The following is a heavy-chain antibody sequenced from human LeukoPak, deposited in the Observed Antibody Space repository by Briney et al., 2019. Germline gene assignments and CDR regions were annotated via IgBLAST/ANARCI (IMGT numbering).Heavy chain of an antibody. CDR2: IKQDGSEK. Sequence: GRSLRLSCAASGFTFSSYAMHWVRQAPGKGLEWVANIKQDGSEKYYVDSVKGRFTISRDNAKNSLYLQMNSLRAEDTAVYYCAREHSWGDFDYWGQGTLVTVSS. J-gene: IGHJ4*02. CDR1: GFTFSSYA. V-gene: IGHV3-7*01. D-gene: IGHD3-16*01. CDR3: AREHSWGDFDY.